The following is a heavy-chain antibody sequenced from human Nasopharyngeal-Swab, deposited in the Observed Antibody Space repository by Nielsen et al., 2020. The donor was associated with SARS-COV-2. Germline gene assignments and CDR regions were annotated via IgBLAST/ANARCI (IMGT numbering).Heavy chain of an antibody. Sequence: GESLKISCAASGFTFSDYYMSWIRQAPGKGLEWVSAISGSGGSTYYADSVKGRFTISRDNSKSTLYLQMNSLRAEDTAVYYCAKALYDFWYYYGMDVWGQGTTVTVSS. D-gene: IGHD3-3*01. CDR2: ISGSGGST. V-gene: IGHV3-23*01. CDR3: AKALYDFWYYYGMDV. CDR1: GFTFSDYY. J-gene: IGHJ6*02.